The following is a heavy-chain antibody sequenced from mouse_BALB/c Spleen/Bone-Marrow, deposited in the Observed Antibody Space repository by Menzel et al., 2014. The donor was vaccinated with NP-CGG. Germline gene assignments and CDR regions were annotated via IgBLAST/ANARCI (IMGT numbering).Heavy chain of an antibody. CDR2: ISSGSTSI. V-gene: IGHV5-17*02. J-gene: IGHJ1*01. CDR3: ARGGNWDDFDV. CDR1: GFTFSSFG. Sequence: EVKLMESGGGLVQPGGSRKLSCAASGFTFSSFGMHWVRQAPERGLEWVAYISSGSTSIFYSDTVRGRFTISRDNPKNTLFLQMTSLTSEDTAMYYCARGGNWDDFDVWGAGTTVPVSS. D-gene: IGHD4-1*01.